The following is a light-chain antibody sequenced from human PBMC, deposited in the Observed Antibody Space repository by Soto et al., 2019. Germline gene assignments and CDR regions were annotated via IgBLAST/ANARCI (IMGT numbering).Light chain of an antibody. J-gene: IGKJ1*01. CDR2: GAS. V-gene: IGKV3-20*01. CDR1: QSVSTK. Sequence: EIVLTQSPGTLSLSPGERATLSCRASQSVSTKVAWYQQKPGQAPRLLIHGASTRAAGIPARFSGGGSGTEFTLTISRLEPEDFAVYYCQQYGSSPPVTFGQGTKVDIK. CDR3: QQYGSSPPVT.